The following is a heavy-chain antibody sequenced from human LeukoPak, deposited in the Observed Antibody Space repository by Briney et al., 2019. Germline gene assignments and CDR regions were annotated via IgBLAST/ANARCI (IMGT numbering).Heavy chain of an antibody. V-gene: IGHV1-8*01. CDR1: GYTFTSYD. CDR3: ARGVKKQQPSPPGY. CDR2: MNPNSGNT. Sequence: ASVKVSCKASGYTFTSYDINWVRQATGQGLEWMGWMNPNSGNTGYAQKFQGRVTMTRNTSISTAYMELSSLRYEDTAVYYCARGVKKQQPSPPGYRGQGTLVTVSS. J-gene: IGHJ4*02. D-gene: IGHD6-13*01.